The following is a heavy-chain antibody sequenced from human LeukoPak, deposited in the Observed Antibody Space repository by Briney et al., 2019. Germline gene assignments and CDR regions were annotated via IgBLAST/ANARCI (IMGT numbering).Heavy chain of an antibody. CDR2: IYPGDSDT. D-gene: IGHD6-19*01. V-gene: IGHV5-51*01. Sequence: GESLRISCKGSGYSFTTYWISWVRQMPGKGLEWMGIIYPGDSDTNYSPSFQGQVTISVDKSISTAYLQWSSLKASDTAMYYCARRESSGSIDDWGQGTLVTVSS. CDR1: GYSFTTYW. CDR3: ARRESSGSIDD. J-gene: IGHJ4*02.